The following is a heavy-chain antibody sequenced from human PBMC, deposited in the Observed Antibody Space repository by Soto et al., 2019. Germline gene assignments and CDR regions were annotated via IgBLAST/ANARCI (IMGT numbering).Heavy chain of an antibody. V-gene: IGHV1-46*01. J-gene: IGHJ4*02. D-gene: IGHD2-8*01. CDR3: ARDLLRADS. Sequence: QVQLVQSGAEVKEPGASVKVLCKASGYIFANYYMHWVRQAPGQGLEWMAIINPYGGSTNYAQNFQGRRTLTSDTSTSTVYMELSSLRSEDTAVYYCARDLLRADSWGQGTLVTVSS. CDR1: GYIFANYY. CDR2: INPYGGST.